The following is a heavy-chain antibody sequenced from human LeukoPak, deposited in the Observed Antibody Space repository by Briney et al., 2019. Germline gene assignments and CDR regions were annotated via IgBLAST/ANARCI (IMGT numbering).Heavy chain of an antibody. V-gene: IGHV5-51*01. D-gene: IGHD3-10*01. J-gene: IGHJ4*02. Sequence: GESLKISCKGSGYSSTSYWIGWVRQMPGKGLEWMGIIYPGDSDTRYSPSFQGQVTISADKSISTAYLQWSSLKASDTAMYYCARLQVTMVRGVKDFDYWGQGTLVTVSS. CDR1: GYSSTSYW. CDR3: ARLQVTMVRGVKDFDY. CDR2: IYPGDSDT.